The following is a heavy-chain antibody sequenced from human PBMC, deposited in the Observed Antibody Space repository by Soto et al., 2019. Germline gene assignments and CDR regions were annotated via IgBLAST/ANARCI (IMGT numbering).Heavy chain of an antibody. CDR3: ARHRDILSGYSAADN. Sequence: GESLRISCKASGYIFTNYWITWLRQTPGKGLECMGMIDPSDSYSNYSPSFQGHVTMSVDKSISSAYLQFSSLKASDTAMYYCARHRDILSGYSAADNWGQGTQVTVSS. CDR2: IDPSDSYS. D-gene: IGHD3-9*01. CDR1: GYIFTNYW. V-gene: IGHV5-10-1*01. J-gene: IGHJ4*02.